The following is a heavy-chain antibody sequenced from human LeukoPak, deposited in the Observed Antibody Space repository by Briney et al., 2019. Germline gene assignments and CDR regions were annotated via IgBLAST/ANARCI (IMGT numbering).Heavy chain of an antibody. CDR2: INPNSGGT. V-gene: IGHV1-2*02. D-gene: IGHD6-13*01. CDR3: ARGNRPGIAAAGTFLAFWY. J-gene: IGHJ4*02. Sequence: ASVKVSCKASGYTFTGYYMHWVRQAPGQGLEWMGWINPNSGGTNYAQKFQGRVTMTRDTSISTAYMELSRLRSDDTAVYYCARGNRPGIAAAGTFLAFWYWGQGTLVTVSS. CDR1: GYTFTGYY.